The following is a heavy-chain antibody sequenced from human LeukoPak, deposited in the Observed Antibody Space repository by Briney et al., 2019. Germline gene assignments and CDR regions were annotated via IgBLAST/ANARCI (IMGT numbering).Heavy chain of an antibody. CDR1: GFTFSSYG. CDR3: AKRKRKLWFGSYGLDV. CDR2: ISYGGDNK. J-gene: IGHJ6*02. Sequence: PGRSLRLSCAASGFTFSSYGMYWVRQAPGKGLEWVAVISYGGDNKYYGDSVKGRFTISRDNSKNTLYLQMNSLRGDDTAVYYCAKRKRKLWFGSYGLDVWGQGATVTVSS. V-gene: IGHV3-30*18. D-gene: IGHD3-10*01.